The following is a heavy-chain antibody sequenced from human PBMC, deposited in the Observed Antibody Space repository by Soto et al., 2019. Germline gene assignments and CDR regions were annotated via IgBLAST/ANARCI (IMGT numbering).Heavy chain of an antibody. CDR3: ARAWGRDFDY. CDR1: GGSISSYY. CDR2: IYYSGST. J-gene: IGHJ4*02. D-gene: IGHD2-15*01. V-gene: IGHV4-59*01. Sequence: SETLSLTCTVSGGSISSYYWSWIRQPPGKGLEWIGDIYYSGSTNYNPSLKSRVTISVDTSKNQFSLKLSSVTAADTAVYYCARAWGRDFDYWGQGTLVTVSS.